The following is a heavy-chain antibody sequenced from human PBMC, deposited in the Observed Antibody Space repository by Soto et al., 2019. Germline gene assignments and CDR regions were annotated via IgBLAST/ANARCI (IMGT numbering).Heavy chain of an antibody. CDR3: AREGIGSPDYYDSSGYYYYGMDV. CDR2: ISAYNGNT. D-gene: IGHD3-22*01. J-gene: IGHJ6*02. Sequence: ASVKVSCKASGYTFTSYGISWVRQAPGQGLEWMGWISAYNGNTNYAQKLQGRVTMTTDTSTSTAYMELRSLRSDDTAVYYCAREGIGSPDYYDSSGYYYYGMDVWGQGTTVTVSS. CDR1: GYTFTSYG. V-gene: IGHV1-18*01.